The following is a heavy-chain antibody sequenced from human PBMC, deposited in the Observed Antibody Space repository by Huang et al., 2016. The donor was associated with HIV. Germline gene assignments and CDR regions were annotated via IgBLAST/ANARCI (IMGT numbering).Heavy chain of an antibody. J-gene: IGHJ6*02. Sequence: QVHLQQWGAGLLKPSETLTLTCAVSGASFTGNYWTWIRQTPGKGLEWIGEINDSGATIYNPSLGRRVTISIDRSKKQFSLRLSSMTAADTAVYYCARQWVLLDYLMGMDVWGQGTTVIVSS. CDR1: GASFTGNY. D-gene: IGHD3-3*01. CDR2: INDSGAT. V-gene: IGHV4-34*01. CDR3: ARQWVLLDYLMGMDV.